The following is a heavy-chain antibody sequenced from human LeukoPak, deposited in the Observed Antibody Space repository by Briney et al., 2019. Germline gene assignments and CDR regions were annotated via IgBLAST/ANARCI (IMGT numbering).Heavy chain of an antibody. D-gene: IGHD3-3*01. CDR2: ISSSSSTI. V-gene: IGHV3-48*01. CDR1: GFTFSSYS. J-gene: IGHJ3*02. CDR3: ARVEDYDFWSGYADAFDI. Sequence: GGPLRLSCAASGFTFSSYSMNWVRQAPGKGLEWVSYISSSSSTIYYADSVKGRFTISRDNAKNSLYLQMNSLRAEDTAVYYCARVEDYDFWSGYADAFDIWGQGTMVTVSS.